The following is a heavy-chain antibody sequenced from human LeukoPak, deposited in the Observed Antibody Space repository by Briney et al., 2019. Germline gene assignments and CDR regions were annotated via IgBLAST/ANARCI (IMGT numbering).Heavy chain of an antibody. CDR2: ISSSSSYI. D-gene: IGHD6-6*01. CDR1: GFTFSSYS. Sequence: GGSLRLSCAASGFTFSSYSMNWVRQAPGKGLEWVSSISSSSSYIYYADSVKGRFTISRDNAKNSLYLQINSLRAEDTAVYYCARHSSSPLDFWGQGTLVTVSS. J-gene: IGHJ4*02. CDR3: ARHSSSPLDF. V-gene: IGHV3-21*01.